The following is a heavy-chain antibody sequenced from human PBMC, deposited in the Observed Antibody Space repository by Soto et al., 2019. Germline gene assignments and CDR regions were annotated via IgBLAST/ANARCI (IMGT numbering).Heavy chain of an antibody. CDR2: INHSGST. V-gene: IGHV4-34*01. CDR1: GGSFSGYY. D-gene: IGHD3-16*01. CDR3: ARVKGGLAFDI. Sequence: QVQLQQWGAGLLKPSETLSLTCAVYGGSFSGYYWSWIRQPPGKGLEWIGEINHSGSTNYNPSLKSXXTXSXXTSKNQFSLKLSSVTAADTAVYYCARVKGGLAFDIWGQGTMVTVSS. J-gene: IGHJ3*02.